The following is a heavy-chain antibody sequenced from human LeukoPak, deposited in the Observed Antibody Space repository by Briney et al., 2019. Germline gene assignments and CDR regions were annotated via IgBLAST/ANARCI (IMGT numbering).Heavy chain of an antibody. Sequence: ASVKVSCKASGGTFSSYAISWVRQAPGQGLEWMGGIIPIFGTANYAQKFQGRVTITADESMSTAYMELSSLRSEDTAVYYCARGLRGYESYYYYYGMDVWGKGTTVTVSS. V-gene: IGHV1-69*13. CDR3: ARGLRGYESYYYYYGMDV. D-gene: IGHD5-12*01. CDR2: IIPIFGTA. J-gene: IGHJ6*04. CDR1: GGTFSSYA.